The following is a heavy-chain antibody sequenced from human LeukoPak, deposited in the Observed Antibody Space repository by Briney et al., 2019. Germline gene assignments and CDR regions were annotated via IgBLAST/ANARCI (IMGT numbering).Heavy chain of an antibody. CDR2: ISSSSSYI. Sequence: GRSLRLYCAASGFTFSDYSMKWVRQAPGKGLEWVSSISSSSSYIYYADSVKGRFTISRDNAKNSLYLQMNSLRAEDTAVYYCARGVVVTGLDYWGQGTLVTVSS. CDR3: ARGVVVTGLDY. D-gene: IGHD2-2*01. V-gene: IGHV3-21*01. J-gene: IGHJ4*02. CDR1: GFTFSDYS.